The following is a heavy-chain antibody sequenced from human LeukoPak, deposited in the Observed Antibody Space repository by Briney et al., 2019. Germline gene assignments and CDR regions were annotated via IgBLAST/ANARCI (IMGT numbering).Heavy chain of an antibody. Sequence: GGSLRLSCAASGFTFSSYGMDWVRQAPGKGLEWVAGISYDGRNKYYADSVKGRFTISRDISKNTLYLQMNSLRAEDTAVYYCARGWRDSSGSDFDYWAREPWSPSPQ. CDR1: GFTFSSYG. J-gene: IGHJ4*02. D-gene: IGHD3-22*01. V-gene: IGHV3-30*03. CDR3: ARGWRDSSGSDFDY. CDR2: ISYDGRNK.